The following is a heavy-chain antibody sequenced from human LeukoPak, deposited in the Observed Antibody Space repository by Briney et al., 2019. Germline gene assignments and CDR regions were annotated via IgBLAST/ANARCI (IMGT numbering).Heavy chain of an antibody. CDR2: IDYDSSHI. Sequence: KTGGSLRLSCAASGFTFSTSAMNWVRQVPGKGLEWASSIDYDSSHIYYAASVRGRFTTSRDNARDSVYLQMDSLRVEDTAVYYCTRDPLRYLRVGHYDYWGQGTLVAVSA. CDR3: TRDPLRYLRVGHYDY. V-gene: IGHV3-21*01. J-gene: IGHJ4*02. D-gene: IGHD3-9*01. CDR1: GFTFSTSA.